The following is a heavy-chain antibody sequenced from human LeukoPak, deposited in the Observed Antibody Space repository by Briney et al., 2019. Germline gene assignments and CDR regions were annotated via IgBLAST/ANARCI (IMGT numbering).Heavy chain of an antibody. CDR1: GYSFTSYW. J-gene: IGHJ3*02. CDR3: ARRVAADGAFDI. V-gene: IGHV5-51*01. CDR2: IYPGDSDS. Sequence: GEPLKISCKGSGYSFTSYWIGWVRQMPGKGLEWMGIIYPGDSDSRYSPSFQGQVTFSADKSITTAYLQWSSLKASDTAIYYCARRVAADGAFDIWGQGTMVTVS. D-gene: IGHD6-25*01.